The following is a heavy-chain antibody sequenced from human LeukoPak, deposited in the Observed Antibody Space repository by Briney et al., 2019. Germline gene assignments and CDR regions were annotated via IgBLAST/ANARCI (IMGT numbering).Heavy chain of an antibody. V-gene: IGHV3-30-3*01. Sequence: GGSLRLSCAASGFTFSSYAMHWVRRAPGKGLEWVAVISYDGSNKYYADSVKGRFTISRDNSKNTLYLQMNSLRAEDTAVYYCAREELVPAATWPPYYYYGMDVWGQGTTVTVSS. D-gene: IGHD2-2*01. J-gene: IGHJ6*02. CDR1: GFTFSSYA. CDR2: ISYDGSNK. CDR3: AREELVPAATWPPYYYYGMDV.